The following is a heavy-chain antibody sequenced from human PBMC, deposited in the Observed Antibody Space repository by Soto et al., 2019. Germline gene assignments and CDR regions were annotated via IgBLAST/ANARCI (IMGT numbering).Heavy chain of an antibody. CDR3: ARGGAVRGPYYYYGMDV. D-gene: IGHD3-10*01. CDR1: GYTFTGYY. CDR2: INPNSGGT. V-gene: IGHV1-2*04. Sequence: ASVKVSCKASGYTFTGYYMHWVRQAPGQGLEWMGWINPNSGGTNYAQKFQGWVTMTRDTSISTAYMELSRLRSDDTAVYYCARGGAVRGPYYYYGMDVWGQGTTVTVSS. J-gene: IGHJ6*02.